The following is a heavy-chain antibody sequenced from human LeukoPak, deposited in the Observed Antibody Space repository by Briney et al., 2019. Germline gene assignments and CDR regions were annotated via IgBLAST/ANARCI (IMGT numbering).Heavy chain of an antibody. D-gene: IGHD3-10*01. CDR2: ISYDGSNK. Sequence: GGSLRLSCAASGFTFSSYAMHWVRQAPGKGLEWEAVISYDGSNKYYADSVKGRFTISRDNSKNTLYLQMNSLRAEDTAVYYCASPLWFGELLFESWGQGTLVTVSS. CDR3: ASPLWFGELLFES. V-gene: IGHV3-30-3*01. J-gene: IGHJ4*02. CDR1: GFTFSSYA.